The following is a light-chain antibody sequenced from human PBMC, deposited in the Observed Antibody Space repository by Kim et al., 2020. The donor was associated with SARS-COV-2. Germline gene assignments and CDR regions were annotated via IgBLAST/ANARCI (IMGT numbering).Light chain of an antibody. CDR2: AAP. CDR1: S. Sequence: SLGWYQPNLGKPPKLLLYAAPILQSGVPPRFSGRGSGTDFTLTINRLQPEDFATYFCQQAISPFAFGPGTKVDIK. V-gene: IGKV1D-12*01. J-gene: IGKJ3*01. CDR3: QQAISPFA.